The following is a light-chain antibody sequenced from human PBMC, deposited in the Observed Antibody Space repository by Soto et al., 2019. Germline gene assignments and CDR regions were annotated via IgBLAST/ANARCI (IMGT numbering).Light chain of an antibody. CDR1: QSINRW. J-gene: IGKJ3*01. V-gene: IGKV1-5*03. CDR2: RAS. CDR3: QHYDSYSGT. Sequence: DIQMARSPSTLSASVGDRVTITCRASQSINRWLAWYQQKPGKAPRLLIYRASSLEGGVPSRFSGSGSGAEFTLTISSLQPDDFVTYYCQHYDSYSGTFGPGTKVDIK.